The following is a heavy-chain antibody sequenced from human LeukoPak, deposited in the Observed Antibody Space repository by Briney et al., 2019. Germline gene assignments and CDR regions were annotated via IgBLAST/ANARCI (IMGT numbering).Heavy chain of an antibody. J-gene: IGHJ6*02. CDR2: IIPIFGTA. CDR1: GYTFTSFD. D-gene: IGHD6-13*01. Sequence: SVKVSCKASGYTFTSFDFNWVRQAPGQGLEWMGGIIPIFGTANYAQKFQGRVTITADESTSTAYMELSSLRSEDTAVYYCAREGIAAAGDYYYYGMDVWGQGTTVTVSS. CDR3: AREGIAAAGDYYYYGMDV. V-gene: IGHV1-69*13.